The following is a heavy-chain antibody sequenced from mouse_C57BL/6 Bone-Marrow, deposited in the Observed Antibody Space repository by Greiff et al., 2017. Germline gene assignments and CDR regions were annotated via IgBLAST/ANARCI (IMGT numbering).Heavy chain of an antibody. Sequence: VQGVESGAELARPGASVKLSCKASGYTFTSYGISWVKQRTGQGLEWIGEIYPRSGNTYYNEKFKGKATLTADKSSSTAYMELRSLTSEDSAVYFCYYYSNYVYAKDYWGQGTSVTVSS. CDR3: YYYSNYVYAKDY. CDR2: IYPRSGNT. CDR1: GYTFTSYG. V-gene: IGHV1-81*01. D-gene: IGHD2-5*01. J-gene: IGHJ4*01.